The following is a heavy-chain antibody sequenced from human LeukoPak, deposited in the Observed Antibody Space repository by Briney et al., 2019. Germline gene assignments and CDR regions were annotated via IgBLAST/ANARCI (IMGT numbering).Heavy chain of an antibody. D-gene: IGHD1-7*01. CDR2: IYTSGST. CDR1: GGSISSGSYY. V-gene: IGHV4-61*02. Sequence: PSQTLSLTCTVSGGSISSGSYYWSWIRQPAVKGLEWIGRIYTSGSTNYNPSLKSRVTISVDTSKNQFSLKLSSVTAADTAVYYCARGTGTRIHYYYYMDVWGKGTTVTVSS. CDR3: ARGTGTRIHYYYYMDV. J-gene: IGHJ6*03.